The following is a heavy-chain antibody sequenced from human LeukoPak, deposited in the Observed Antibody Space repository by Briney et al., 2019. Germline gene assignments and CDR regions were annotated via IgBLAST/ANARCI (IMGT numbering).Heavy chain of an antibody. V-gene: IGHV5-51*01. CDR3: ATSESQTKFDY. CDR2: FFPGDSDT. J-gene: IGHJ4*02. CDR1: GYTFTSYY. D-gene: IGHD1/OR15-1a*01. Sequence: KVSCKASGYTFTSYYMHWVRQAPGQGLEWMGIFFPGDSDTLYSPSFQGQVTISADKSINTAYLQWSSLRASDTAMYYCATSESQTKFDYWGQGTLVTVSS.